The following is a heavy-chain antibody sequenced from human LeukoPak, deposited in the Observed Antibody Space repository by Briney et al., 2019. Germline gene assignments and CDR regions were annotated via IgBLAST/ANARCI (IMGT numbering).Heavy chain of an antibody. CDR2: VYDGGTT. Sequence: GGSLRLSCAASGFTVSNNYLSWVRQAPGKGLEWVSFVYDGGTTVYADSVKGRFTVSRDNSKNTLYLEMNSLRAEDTAVYYCARWYCSSAYCYYDYWGQGTLVTVSS. J-gene: IGHJ4*02. D-gene: IGHD2-2*01. CDR3: ARWYCSSAYCYYDY. V-gene: IGHV3-53*01. CDR1: GFTVSNNY.